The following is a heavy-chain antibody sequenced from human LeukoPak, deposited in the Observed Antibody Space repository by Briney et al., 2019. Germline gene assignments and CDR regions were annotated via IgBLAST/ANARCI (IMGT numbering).Heavy chain of an antibody. CDR2: ISYDGSNK. D-gene: IGHD3-10*01. J-gene: IGHJ1*01. CDR3: ARDDSLGGFQH. Sequence: GGSLRLSCAASGFTFSSYAMSWVRQAPGKGLEWVAVISYDGSNKYYADSVKGRFTISRDNSKNTLYLQMNSLRAEDTAVYYCARDDSLGGFQHWGQGTLVTVSS. CDR1: GFTFSSYA. V-gene: IGHV3-30-3*01.